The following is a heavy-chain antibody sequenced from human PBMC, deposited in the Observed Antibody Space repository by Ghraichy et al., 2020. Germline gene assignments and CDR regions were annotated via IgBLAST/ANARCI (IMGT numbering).Heavy chain of an antibody. Sequence: ASVKVSCKASGYTFTSYGINWVRQAPGQGLEWMGWMNPNSGNTGYAQKFQGRVTMTRNTSISTAYMELSSLRSEDTAVYYCARGTGMIVVADAFDIWGQGTIVTVS. J-gene: IGHJ3*02. CDR2: MNPNSGNT. V-gene: IGHV1-8*02. D-gene: IGHD3-22*01. CDR1: GYTFTSYG. CDR3: ARGTGMIVVADAFDI.